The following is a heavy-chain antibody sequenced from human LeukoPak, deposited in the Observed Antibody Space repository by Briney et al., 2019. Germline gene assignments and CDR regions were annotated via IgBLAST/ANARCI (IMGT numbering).Heavy chain of an antibody. CDR1: GGTFSSYA. J-gene: IGHJ4*02. CDR2: IIPILGIA. V-gene: IGHV1-69*04. D-gene: IGHD5-12*01. CDR3: ASEVINYYSGYDYEWIGPFDY. Sequence: ASVKVSCKASGGTFSSYAISWVRQAPGQGLEWMGRIIPILGIANYAQKFQGRVTITADKSTSTAYMELSSLRSEDTAVYYFASEVINYYSGYDYEWIGPFDYWGQGTLVTVSS.